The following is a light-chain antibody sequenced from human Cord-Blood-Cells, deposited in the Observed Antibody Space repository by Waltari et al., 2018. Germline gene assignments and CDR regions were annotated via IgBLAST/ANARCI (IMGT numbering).Light chain of an antibody. CDR3: QSYDSSLSGSV. V-gene: IGLV1-40*01. Sequence: QSVLTQPPSVSGAPGQRVTISCTGSSSNIGAGYDVHWYQQLPGTAPKLLLYGSSHRPLGVPDRFSGARAGTSASLAITGLQAEDEADYYGQSYDSSLSGSVFGGGTKLTVL. CDR2: GSS. CDR1: SSNIGAGYD. J-gene: IGLJ3*02.